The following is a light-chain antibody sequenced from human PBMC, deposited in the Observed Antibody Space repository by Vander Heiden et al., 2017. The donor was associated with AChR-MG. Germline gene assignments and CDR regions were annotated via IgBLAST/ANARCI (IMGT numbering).Light chain of an antibody. Sequence: QAALTQPSSLSASPEATASLTCTLRSDINVAAYRIYCYQQKPGSPPQYLLRYKSDSDKQQGSGVPSRFSGSKDASANAGILLISGLQSEDEADYYCMIWHSSAWVFGGGTKVTAL. J-gene: IGLJ3*02. CDR2: YKSDSDK. CDR3: MIWHSSAWV. V-gene: IGLV5-45*02. CDR1: SDINVAAYR.